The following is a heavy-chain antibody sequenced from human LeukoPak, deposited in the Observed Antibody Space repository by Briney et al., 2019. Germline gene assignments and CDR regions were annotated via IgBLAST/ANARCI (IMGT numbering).Heavy chain of an antibody. Sequence: SQTLSLTCAISGDTVSSNRAAWNWIRQSPSRGLEWLGRIYYRSKWSNDYALSVKSRITINPDTSKNQFSLQLKFVTPEDTAVYYCARLVGDQVVYWGQGTQVTVSS. D-gene: IGHD2-2*01. CDR2: IYYRSKWSN. J-gene: IGHJ4*02. CDR3: ARLVGDQVVY. V-gene: IGHV6-1*01. CDR1: GDTVSSNRAA.